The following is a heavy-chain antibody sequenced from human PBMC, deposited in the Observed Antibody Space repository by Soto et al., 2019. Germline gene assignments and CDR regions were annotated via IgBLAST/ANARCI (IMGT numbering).Heavy chain of an antibody. D-gene: IGHD2-15*01. V-gene: IGHV3-66*01. CDR2: IYGGGNT. Sequence: GGSLRLSCAASGFTVSSNYMSWVRQAPGKGLECVSVIYGGGNTYYSDSVKGRFTISRDNSKNMLYLQMNSLKTEDTAVYYCAGYCNGGRCYPNWGQGTLVTVSS. J-gene: IGHJ4*02. CDR3: AGYCNGGRCYPN. CDR1: GFTVSSNY.